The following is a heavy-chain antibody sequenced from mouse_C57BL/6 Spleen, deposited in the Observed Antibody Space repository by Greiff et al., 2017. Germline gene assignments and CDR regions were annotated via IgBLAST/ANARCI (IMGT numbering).Heavy chain of an antibody. CDR2: INPSSGYT. D-gene: IGHD3-3*01. V-gene: IGHV1-4*01. CDR3: ARGDVGFAY. CDR1: GYTFTSYT. Sequence: QVQLKQSGAELARPGASVKMSCKASGYTFTSYTMHWVKQRPGQGLEWIGYINPSSGYTKYNQKFKDKATLTADKSSSTAYMQLSSLTSEDSAVYYCARGDVGFAYWGQGTLVTVSA. J-gene: IGHJ3*01.